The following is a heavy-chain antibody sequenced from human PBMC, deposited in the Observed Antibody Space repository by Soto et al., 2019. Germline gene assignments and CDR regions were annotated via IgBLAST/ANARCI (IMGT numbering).Heavy chain of an antibody. J-gene: IGHJ3*02. Sequence: SVKVSCKASGGTFSSYTISWVRQAPGQGLEWMERIIPILGIANYAQKFQGRVTITADKSTSTAYMELSSLRSEDTAVYYCARFAGGSGGPDDAFDIWGQGTMVTVSS. V-gene: IGHV1-69*02. CDR2: IIPILGIA. CDR1: GGTFSSYT. CDR3: ARFAGGSGGPDDAFDI. D-gene: IGHD3-10*01.